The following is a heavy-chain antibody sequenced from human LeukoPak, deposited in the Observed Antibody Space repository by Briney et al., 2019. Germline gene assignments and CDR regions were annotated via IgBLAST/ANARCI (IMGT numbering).Heavy chain of an antibody. D-gene: IGHD3-10*01. V-gene: IGHV1-46*01. CDR1: GYTFTSYY. CDR3: ARDAGGDYYGSGSYLGY. CDR2: INPSGGST. Sequence: GASVKVSCKASGYTFTSYYMHWVRQAPGQGLEWMGIINPSGGSTSYAQKFQGRVTMTRDTSTSTVYMELSGLRSEDTAVYYCARDAGGDYYGSGSYLGYWGQGTLVTVSS. J-gene: IGHJ4*02.